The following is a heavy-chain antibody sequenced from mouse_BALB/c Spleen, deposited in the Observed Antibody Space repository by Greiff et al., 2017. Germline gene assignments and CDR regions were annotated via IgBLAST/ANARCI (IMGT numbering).Heavy chain of an antibody. CDR3: ARRHYYAMDY. Sequence: QVQLKQSGAELAKPGASVKMSCKASGYTFTSYWMHWVKQRPGQGLEWIGYINPSTGYTEYNQKFKDKATLTADKSSSTAYMQLSSLTYEDSAVYYCARRHYYAMDYWGQGTSVTVSS. CDR1: GYTFTSYW. V-gene: IGHV1-7*01. CDR2: INPSTGYT. J-gene: IGHJ4*01.